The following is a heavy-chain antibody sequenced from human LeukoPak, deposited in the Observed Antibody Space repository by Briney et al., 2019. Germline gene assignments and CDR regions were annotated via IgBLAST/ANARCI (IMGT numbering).Heavy chain of an antibody. V-gene: IGHV4-4*07. D-gene: IGHD6-13*01. J-gene: IGHJ4*02. CDR3: ARGGTWQQLIPYFDY. CDR1: GDSMYGYY. Sequence: PSETLSLTCNVSGDSMYGYYWSWIRQPAGKGLEWIGRIHSKGTTNYNPSLKSRVTISVDTSKNQFSLKLSSVTAADTAVYYCARGGTWQQLIPYFDYWGQGTLVTVSS. CDR2: IHSKGTT.